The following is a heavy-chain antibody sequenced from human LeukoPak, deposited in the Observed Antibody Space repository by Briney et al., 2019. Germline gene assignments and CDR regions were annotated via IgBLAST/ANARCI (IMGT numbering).Heavy chain of an antibody. CDR2: INSDGSST. Sequence: GGSLRLSCAASGFTFSSYWMHWVRQAPGKGLVWVSRINSDGSSTSYADSVKGRFTISRDNAKNTLYLQMNSLRAEDTAVYYCARGAAVTTGHYYYMDVWGKGTTVTVSS. D-gene: IGHD4-11*01. J-gene: IGHJ6*03. CDR3: ARGAAVTTGHYYYMDV. CDR1: GFTFSSYW. V-gene: IGHV3-74*01.